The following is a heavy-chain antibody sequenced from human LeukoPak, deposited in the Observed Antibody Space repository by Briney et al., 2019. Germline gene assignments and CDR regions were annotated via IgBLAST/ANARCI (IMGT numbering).Heavy chain of an antibody. CDR3: ARGWFGVNYGMDV. CDR2: IKQDESEK. J-gene: IGHJ6*02. D-gene: IGHD3-10*01. V-gene: IGHV3-7*05. Sequence: GGSLRLSCAASGFTFSSYWMNWVRQAPGKGLEWVANIKQDESEKYYVDSVKGRFTISRDNAKNSLSLQRNSLRAEDTAVYYCARGWFGVNYGMDVWGQGTTVTVSS. CDR1: GFTFSSYW.